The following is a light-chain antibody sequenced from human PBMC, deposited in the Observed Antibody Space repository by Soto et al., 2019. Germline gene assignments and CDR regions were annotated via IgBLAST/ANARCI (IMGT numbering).Light chain of an antibody. CDR3: HHYAST. J-gene: IGKJ1*01. CDR1: QSVTSTY. CDR2: GAS. V-gene: IGKV3-20*01. Sequence: EIVLTQSPGTLSLSPGERATLSCRASQSVTSTYLAWYQQKPGQAPHLLIYGASSRATGVPDRFSGSGSGTDFTLTISRLEPEDFAVYFCHHYASTFGQGTKVDIK.